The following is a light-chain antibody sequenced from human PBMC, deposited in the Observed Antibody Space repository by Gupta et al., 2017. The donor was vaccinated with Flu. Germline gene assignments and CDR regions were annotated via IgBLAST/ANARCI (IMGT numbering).Light chain of an antibody. V-gene: IGKV3-15*01. Sequence: VMTQSPATLSVSPGERATLSCSASQSVSSNLAWYQQKPGQAPRLLIYGASTRATGIPARFSGSGSGTEFTLTISSLQSEDFAVYYCQQYNNWPPPLTFGGGTKVEIK. CDR3: QQYNNWPPPLT. J-gene: IGKJ4*01. CDR2: GAS. CDR1: QSVSSN.